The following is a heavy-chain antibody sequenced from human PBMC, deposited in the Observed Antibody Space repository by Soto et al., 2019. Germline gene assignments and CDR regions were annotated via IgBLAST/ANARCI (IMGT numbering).Heavy chain of an antibody. CDR3: ARHTPAISISDH. J-gene: IGHJ4*02. CDR1: GGSISSSSYY. D-gene: IGHD2-15*01. Sequence: PSETLSLTCTVSGGSISSSSYYWGWIRQPPGKGLEWIGSIYYSGSTYYNPSLKSRINISVDTSKNQFSLKLSSVTAADTAVYYCARHTPAISISDHWGQGTLVTVS. CDR2: IYYSGST. V-gene: IGHV4-39*01.